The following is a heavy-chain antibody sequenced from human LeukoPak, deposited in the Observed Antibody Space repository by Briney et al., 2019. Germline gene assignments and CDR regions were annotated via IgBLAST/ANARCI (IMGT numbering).Heavy chain of an antibody. J-gene: IGHJ4*02. CDR2: INPSGGST. CDR3: ARVNSSGWYYFDY. V-gene: IGHV1-46*01. D-gene: IGHD6-19*01. CDR1: GYTFTSYY. Sequence: ASVTVSCTASGYTFTSYYMHWVRQAPGQGLEWMGIINPSGGSTSYAQKFQGRVTMTRDTSTSTVYMELSSLRSEDTAVYYCARVNSSGWYYFDYWGQGTLVTVSS.